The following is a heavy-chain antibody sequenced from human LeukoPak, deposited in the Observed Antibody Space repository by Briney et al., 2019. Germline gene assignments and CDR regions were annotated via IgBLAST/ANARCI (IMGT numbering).Heavy chain of an antibody. CDR1: GFSLSNARRG. CDR2: TYSNDAK. J-gene: IGHJ4*02. V-gene: IGHV2-26*01. CDR3: AHTFHSSGSFDY. Sequence: SGPTLVKPTETLTLTFTVSGFSLSNARRGVGWIRQPPGKALEWLAHTYSNDAKSYSTALKNRITITKDTSKSQVVLTMTNMDPVDTATYYGAHTFHSSGSFDYWGQGTLVTVSS. D-gene: IGHD6-25*01.